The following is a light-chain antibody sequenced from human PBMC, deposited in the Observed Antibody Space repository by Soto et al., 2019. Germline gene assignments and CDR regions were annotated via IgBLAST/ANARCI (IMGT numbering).Light chain of an antibody. J-gene: IGLJ1*01. CDR2: EVT. CDR3: SSYTNINTRACV. V-gene: IGLV2-14*01. Sequence: QSVLTQPASESGSPGQSITISCTGTSGDIGSYNRVSWYQQHPGKAPKLIIYEVTGRPSGVSNRFSGSKSGNTASLTISGLQAEDEAEYYCSSYTNINTRACVFGTGTKVTVL. CDR1: SGDIGSYNR.